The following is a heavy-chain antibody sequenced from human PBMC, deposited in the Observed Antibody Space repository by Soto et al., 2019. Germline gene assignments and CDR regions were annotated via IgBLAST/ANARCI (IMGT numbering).Heavy chain of an antibody. CDR1: GFSFSNYW. CDR2: INPDGSVE. Sequence: GGSLRLSCAVSGFSFSNYWMSWVRQAPGKGLEWVANINPDGSVEYYADSLKGRFTISRDNARNSLYLQMNSLGAEDTAVYYCVRDGASLINLFFGMDVWGQGTTVTVSS. CDR3: VRDGASLINLFFGMDV. D-gene: IGHD2-8*01. J-gene: IGHJ6*02. V-gene: IGHV3-7*01.